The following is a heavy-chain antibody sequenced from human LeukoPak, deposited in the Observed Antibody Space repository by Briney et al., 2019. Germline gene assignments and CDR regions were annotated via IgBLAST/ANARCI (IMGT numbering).Heavy chain of an antibody. CDR3: TTYADSGPSKD. V-gene: IGHV3-48*01. Sequence: GGSLRLSCAASGFTFSSYSMNWVRQAPGKGLEWVSYISSRTNTIYYADSVKGRFTISRDNAKNSLYLQMNSLSAEDTAMYYCTTYADSGPSKDWGQGTLVTVSS. J-gene: IGHJ4*02. CDR2: ISSRTNTI. CDR1: GFTFSSYS. D-gene: IGHD1-26*01.